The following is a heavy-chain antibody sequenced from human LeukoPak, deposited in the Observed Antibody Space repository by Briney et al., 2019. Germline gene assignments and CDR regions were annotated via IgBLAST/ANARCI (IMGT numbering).Heavy chain of an antibody. CDR2: IYYSGST. D-gene: IGHD2-21*02. J-gene: IGHJ4*02. CDR3: ARASYCGGDCSSYFDY. Sequence: KTSETLSLTCTVSGGSISSYYWSWIRQPPGKGLEWIGYIYYSGSTNYNPSLKSRVTISVDTSKNQFSLKLSSVTAADTAVYYCARASYCGGDCSSYFDYWGQGSLVTVSS. CDR1: GGSISSYY. V-gene: IGHV4-59*01.